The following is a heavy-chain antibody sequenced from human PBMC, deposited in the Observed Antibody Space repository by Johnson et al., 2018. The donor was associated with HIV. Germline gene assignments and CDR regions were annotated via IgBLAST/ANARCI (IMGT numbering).Heavy chain of an antibody. CDR2: ISYDGSNK. D-gene: IGHD1-14*01. CDR3: AKDLFTGREDDVFDV. J-gene: IGHJ3*01. Sequence: QVQLVESGGGVVQPGRSLRLSCAASGFTFSSYAMHWVRQATGKGLEWVAVISYDGSNKYYADSVKGRFTISRDNSKNTLYLQMNSLRAEDTAVYYCAKDLFTGREDDVFDVWGHGTLVTVSS. V-gene: IGHV3-30-3*01. CDR1: GFTFSSYA.